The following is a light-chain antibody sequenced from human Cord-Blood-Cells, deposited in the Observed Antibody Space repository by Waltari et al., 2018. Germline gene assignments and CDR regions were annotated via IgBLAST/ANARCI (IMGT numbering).Light chain of an antibody. V-gene: IGKV1-39*01. CDR2: AAS. CDR1: QSISSY. Sequence: DIQMTQYTSSLSASVGDRVTITCRASQSISSYLHWYQQKPGKAPKLLIYAASSLQIGVPSRFSGSGSGTDFTLTISSLQPEDFSTYYCQQSYSTPLPFGGGTKVEIK. J-gene: IGKJ4*01. CDR3: QQSYSTPLP.